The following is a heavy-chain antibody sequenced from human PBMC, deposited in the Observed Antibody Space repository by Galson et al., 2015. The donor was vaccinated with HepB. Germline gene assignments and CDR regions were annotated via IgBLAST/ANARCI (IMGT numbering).Heavy chain of an antibody. V-gene: IGHV1-18*04. Sequence: SVKVSCKASGYTFTSYGISWVRQAPGQGLEWMGWISAYNGNTNYAQKLQGRVTMTTDTSTSTAYMELSSLRSEDTAVYYCARAQISIAVAGINWFDPWGQGTLVTVSS. CDR1: GYTFTSYG. CDR3: ARAQISIAVAGINWFDP. CDR2: ISAYNGNT. D-gene: IGHD6-19*01. J-gene: IGHJ5*02.